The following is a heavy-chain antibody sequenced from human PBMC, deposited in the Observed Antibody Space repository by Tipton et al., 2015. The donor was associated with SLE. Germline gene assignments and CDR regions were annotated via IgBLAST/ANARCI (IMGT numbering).Heavy chain of an antibody. CDR3: ARDHYGSLDY. Sequence: TLSLTCNLSSGSISDYYRSWIRQPAGEGLEWIGHSSGSATYNPSLKSRVTISVDTSKNQFSLKMTSVTAADTAVYYCARDHYGSLDYWGQGMLVTVSS. CDR2: SSGSA. D-gene: IGHD3-16*01. CDR1: SGSISDYY. V-gene: IGHV4-4*07. J-gene: IGHJ4*02.